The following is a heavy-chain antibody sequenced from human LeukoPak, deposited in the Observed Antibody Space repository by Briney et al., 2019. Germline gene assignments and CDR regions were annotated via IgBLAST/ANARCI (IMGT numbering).Heavy chain of an antibody. D-gene: IGHD3-10*01. V-gene: IGHV4-34*01. Sequence: SKTLSLTCAVYGGSFSGYYWSWIRQPPGKGLEWIGEINHSGSTNYNPSLKSRVTISVDTSKNQFSLKLSSVTAADTAVYYCARRTLLWFGELFGRNWFDPWGQGTLVTVSS. CDR1: GGSFSGYY. J-gene: IGHJ5*02. CDR3: ARRTLLWFGELFGRNWFDP. CDR2: INHSGST.